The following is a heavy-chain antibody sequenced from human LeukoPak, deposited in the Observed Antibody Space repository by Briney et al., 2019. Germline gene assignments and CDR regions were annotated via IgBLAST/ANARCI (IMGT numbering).Heavy chain of an antibody. D-gene: IGHD3-10*01. CDR3: ARHSGSGSLSRPFDP. Sequence: PSETLSLTCSVSGASVTSGGFYWGWLRQSPGKGLEWIATIYYTGSTYYDPSLKSRVTISIDPSKNQFSLNVRSVSAADTAVYYCARHSGSGSLSRPFDPWGQGTLVTVTS. CDR1: GASVTSGGFY. V-gene: IGHV4-39*01. J-gene: IGHJ5*02. CDR2: IYYTGST.